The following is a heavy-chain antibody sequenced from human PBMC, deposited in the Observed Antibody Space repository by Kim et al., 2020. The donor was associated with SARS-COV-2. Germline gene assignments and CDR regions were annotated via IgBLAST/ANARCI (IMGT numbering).Heavy chain of an antibody. J-gene: IGHJ4*02. CDR2: ISGNGATT. V-gene: IGHV3-64D*06. Sequence: GGSLRLSCSASGSASGFTFSDHYMDWVRQAPGKGPENVASISGNGATTHYTDSVKGRFTISRDNSKNTVYLQMTSLRTEDTAMYYCMKPYSDSDRFDDWGQGTLVTVSS. D-gene: IGHD6-13*01. CDR3: MKPYSDSDRFDD. CDR1: GFTFSDHY.